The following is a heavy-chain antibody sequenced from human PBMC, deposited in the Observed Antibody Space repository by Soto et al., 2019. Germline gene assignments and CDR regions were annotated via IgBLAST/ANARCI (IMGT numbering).Heavy chain of an antibody. CDR2: INAGNGNT. V-gene: IGHV1-3*01. CDR3: ARVGSCSGGSCYSGSAYDY. J-gene: IGHJ4*02. CDR1: GYTFTSYA. D-gene: IGHD2-15*01. Sequence: VASVKVSCKASGYTFTSYAMHWVRQAPGQRLEWMGWINAGNGNTKYSQKFQGRVTITRDTSASTAYMELSSLRSEDTAVYYCARVGSCSGGSCYSGSAYDYWGQGTLVTVSS.